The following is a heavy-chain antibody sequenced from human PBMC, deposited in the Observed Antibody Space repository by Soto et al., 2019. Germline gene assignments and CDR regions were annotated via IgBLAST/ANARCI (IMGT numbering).Heavy chain of an antibody. Sequence: EVQLLESGGGLVQPGGSLRLSCAASGFTFSSYAMSWVRQAPGKGLEWVSAISGSGGSTYYADSVKGRFTISRDNSKNTLYLQMNSLRAEDTAVYYCAILSSIAARPGLKWFDPWGQGTLVTVSS. CDR3: AILSSIAARPGLKWFDP. CDR1: GFTFSSYA. V-gene: IGHV3-23*01. J-gene: IGHJ5*02. D-gene: IGHD6-6*01. CDR2: ISGSGGST.